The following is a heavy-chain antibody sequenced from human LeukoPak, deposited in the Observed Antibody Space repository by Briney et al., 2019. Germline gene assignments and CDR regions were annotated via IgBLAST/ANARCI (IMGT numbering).Heavy chain of an antibody. V-gene: IGHV4-59*11. D-gene: IGHD6-19*01. CDR1: GGSISSHY. Sequence: SETLSLTCTVSGGSISSHYWSWIRQPPGKGLEWIGYIYYSGSTSYNPSLKSRVTISVDTSKNQFSLKLSSVTAADTAVYYCAREKRGSRWESYYYYYMDVWGKGTTVTVSS. J-gene: IGHJ6*03. CDR3: AREKRGSRWESYYYYYMDV. CDR2: IYYSGST.